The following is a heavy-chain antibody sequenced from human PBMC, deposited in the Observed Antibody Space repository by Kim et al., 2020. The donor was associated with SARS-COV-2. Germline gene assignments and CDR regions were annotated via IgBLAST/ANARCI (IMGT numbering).Heavy chain of an antibody. CDR3: ARDYRAHKNNWFDP. CDR2: INTNTGNP. Sequence: ASVKVSCKASGYTFTSYAMNWVRQDPGQGLEWMGWINTNTGNPTYAQGFTGRFVFSLDTSVSTAYLQISSLKAEDTAVYYCARDYRAHKNNWFDPWGQGTLVTVSS. CDR1: GYTFTSYA. D-gene: IGHD1-26*01. J-gene: IGHJ5*02. V-gene: IGHV7-4-1*02.